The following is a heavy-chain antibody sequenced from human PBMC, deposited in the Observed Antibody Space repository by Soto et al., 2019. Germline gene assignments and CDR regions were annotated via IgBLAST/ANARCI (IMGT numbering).Heavy chain of an antibody. CDR2: IIPIFGTA. CDR3: ARDPIIYSSYQDYYYFGMDV. Sequence: SVKVSCKASGGTFSSYAISWVRQAPGQGLEWMGGIIPIFGTANYAQKFQGRVTITADESTSTAYMELSSLRSEDTAVYYCARDPIIYSSYQDYYYFGMDVWGQGTTVTVSS. V-gene: IGHV1-69*13. D-gene: IGHD6-6*01. CDR1: GGTFSSYA. J-gene: IGHJ6*02.